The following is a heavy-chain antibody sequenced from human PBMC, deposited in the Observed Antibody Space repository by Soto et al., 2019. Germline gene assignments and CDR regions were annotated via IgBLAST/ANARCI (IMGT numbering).Heavy chain of an antibody. CDR3: ARRRGGYCSSTSCYVHLTFDY. J-gene: IGHJ4*02. CDR1: GGSISSSSYY. V-gene: IGHV4-39*01. CDR2: IYYSGST. D-gene: IGHD2-2*01. Sequence: PSETLSLTCTVSGGSISSSSYYRGWIRQPPGKGLEWIGSIYYSGSTYYNPSLKSRVTISVDTSKNQFSLKLSSVTAADTAVYYCARRRGGYCSSTSCYVHLTFDYWGQGTLVTVSS.